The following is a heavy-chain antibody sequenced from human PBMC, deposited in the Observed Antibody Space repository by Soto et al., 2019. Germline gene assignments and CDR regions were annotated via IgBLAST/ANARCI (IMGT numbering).Heavy chain of an antibody. J-gene: IGHJ6*02. CDR1: GFTFSSYG. D-gene: IGHD3-3*01. CDR3: AKDTITIFGVVIIADAGGYGMDV. Sequence: GGSLRLSCAASGFTFSSYGMHWVRQAPGKGLEWVAVISYDGSNKYYADSVKGRFTISRDNSKNTLYLQMNSLRAEDTAVYYCAKDTITIFGVVIIADAGGYGMDVWGQGTTVTVSS. CDR2: ISYDGSNK. V-gene: IGHV3-30*18.